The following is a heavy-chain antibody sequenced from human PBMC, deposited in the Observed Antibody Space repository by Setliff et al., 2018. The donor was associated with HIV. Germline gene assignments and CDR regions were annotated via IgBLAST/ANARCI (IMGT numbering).Heavy chain of an antibody. CDR3: ARQPGGNYYPAYSDY. V-gene: IGHV4-38-2*02. Sequence: KPSETLSLTCTVSGYSISSGYYWGWIRQPPGKGLEWIGSIYHSGNTYYNPSLKSRVTMSVDTAKNQFSLKLRSVTAADTAVYYCARQPGGNYYPAYSDYWGQGTLVTVSS. CDR1: GYSISSGYY. D-gene: IGHD1-26*01. J-gene: IGHJ4*02. CDR2: IYHSGNT.